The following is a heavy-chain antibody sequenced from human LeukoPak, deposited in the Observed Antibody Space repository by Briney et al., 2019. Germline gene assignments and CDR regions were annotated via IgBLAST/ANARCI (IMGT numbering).Heavy chain of an antibody. CDR2: ISYDGSKT. CDR1: GFTFNIYA. J-gene: IGHJ4*02. CDR3: ARTMYITGSSDFDY. Sequence: SGGSLRLSCAASGFTFNIYAMHWVRQAPGKGLEWVAVISYDGSKTYYADSVKGRFTISRDNSKNTLYLQMNSLRAEDMALYYCARTMYITGSSDFDYWGQGTLVTVSS. D-gene: IGHD1-26*01. V-gene: IGHV3-30-3*01.